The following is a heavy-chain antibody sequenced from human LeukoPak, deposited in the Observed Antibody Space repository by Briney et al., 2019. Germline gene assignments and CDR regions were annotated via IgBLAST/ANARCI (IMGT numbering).Heavy chain of an antibody. V-gene: IGHV3-21*01. CDR2: ISSSSSYI. J-gene: IGHJ5*02. CDR3: ARDGVPAGNWFDP. D-gene: IGHD2-2*01. Sequence: PGGSLRLSCAASGFTFSSYSMNWVRQAPGKGLEWVSSISSSSSYIYYADSVKGRFTISRDNAKSSLYLQMNSLRAEDTAVYYCARDGVPAGNWFDPWGQGTLVTVSS. CDR1: GFTFSSYS.